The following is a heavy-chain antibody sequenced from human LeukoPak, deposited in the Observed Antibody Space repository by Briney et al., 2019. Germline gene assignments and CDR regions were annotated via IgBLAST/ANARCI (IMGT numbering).Heavy chain of an antibody. J-gene: IGHJ4*02. Sequence: GGSLRLSCAASGFTFSSYAVSWVRQAPGKGLERVSAISGSGGSTYYADSVKGRFTISRDNSKNTLYLQMNSLRAEDTAVYYCAKALWFGEPFGPGEPFDYWGQGTLVTVSS. CDR2: ISGSGGST. V-gene: IGHV3-23*01. CDR3: AKALWFGEPFGPGEPFDY. D-gene: IGHD3-10*01. CDR1: GFTFSSYA.